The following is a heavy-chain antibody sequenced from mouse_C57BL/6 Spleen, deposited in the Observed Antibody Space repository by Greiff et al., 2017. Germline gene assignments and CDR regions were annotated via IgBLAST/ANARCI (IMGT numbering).Heavy chain of an antibody. Sequence: VQLQQPGAELVMPGASVKLSCKASGYTFTSYWMHWVKQRPGQGLEWIGEIDTSASYTNYNQKFKGKSTLTVDKSTSTAYMQLSSLTSGDTAVDYCARGGTEAMDDWGQGTSVTVSS. CDR2: IDTSASYT. D-gene: IGHD3-3*01. CDR1: GYTFTSYW. V-gene: IGHV1-69*01. CDR3: ARGGTEAMDD. J-gene: IGHJ4*01.